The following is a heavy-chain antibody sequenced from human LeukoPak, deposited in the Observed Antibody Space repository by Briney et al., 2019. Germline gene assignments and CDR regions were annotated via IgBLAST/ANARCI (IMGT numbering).Heavy chain of an antibody. D-gene: IGHD2-15*01. CDR3: AKDHPSIVVVVAAPFDY. CDR1: GFTFSSYA. CDR2: ISGSGGST. J-gene: IGHJ4*02. V-gene: IGHV3-23*01. Sequence: GSLLLSCAASGFTFSSYAMSWVRQAPGKGLEWVSAISGSGGSTYYADSVKGRFTISRDNSKNTLYLQMNSLRAEDTAVYYCAKDHPSIVVVVAAPFDYWGQGTLVTVSS.